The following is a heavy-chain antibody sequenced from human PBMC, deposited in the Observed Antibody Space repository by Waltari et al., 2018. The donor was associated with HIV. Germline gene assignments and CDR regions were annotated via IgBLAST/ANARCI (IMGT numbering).Heavy chain of an antibody. D-gene: IGHD1-26*01. CDR3: VRNSENYPHAFDM. V-gene: IGHV3-7*01. CDR2: IKPDESEK. Sequence: EVELVESGGALVHPGGSLRLSCVASGFTFGDYWMSWVRQAPGKGLAWVANIKPDESEKYFEDSLRGRVTISRDNAKKSLYLQVNRVGAEDTAVYYCVRNSENYPHAFDMWGHGAMVTVSS. CDR1: GFTFGDYW. J-gene: IGHJ3*02.